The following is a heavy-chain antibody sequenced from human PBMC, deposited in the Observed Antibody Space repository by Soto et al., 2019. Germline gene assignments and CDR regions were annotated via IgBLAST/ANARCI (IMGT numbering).Heavy chain of an antibody. Sequence: PGGSLRLSCAGSGFTFINTGMSWVRQAPGQGLEWVSAITGNGDTTYCADSVKGRFTISRDNSKSTLYLQMNSLRAEDTAVYYCAKIDGYFDYWGQGTLVTVSS. V-gene: IGHV3-23*01. D-gene: IGHD3-22*01. CDR3: AKIDGYFDY. CDR1: GFTFINTG. J-gene: IGHJ4*02. CDR2: ITGNGDTT.